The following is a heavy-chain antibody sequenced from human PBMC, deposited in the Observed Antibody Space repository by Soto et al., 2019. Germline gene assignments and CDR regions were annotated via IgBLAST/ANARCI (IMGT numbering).Heavy chain of an antibody. CDR3: ARVGGQWQLLAPFDL. CDR2: FDPEDGET. D-gene: IGHD6-19*01. J-gene: IGHJ4*02. CDR1: GYTLTELS. Sequence: ASVKVSCKVSGYTLTELSMHWVRQAPGKGLEWMGGFDPEDGETIYAQKFQGRVTMTEDTSTDTAYMELSSLRAEDTAIYYCARVGGQWQLLAPFDLWGQGTLVTVSS. V-gene: IGHV1-24*01.